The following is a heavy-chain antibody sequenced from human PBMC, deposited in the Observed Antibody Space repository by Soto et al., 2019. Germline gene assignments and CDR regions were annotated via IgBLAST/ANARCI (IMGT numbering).Heavy chain of an antibody. CDR1: GFTFTSSA. Sequence: SVKVSCKASGFTFTSSAVQWVRQARGQRLEWIGWIVVGSGNTNYAQRFQERVTITRDMSTSTAYMELSSLRSEDTAVYYCAADTPTGVNMVRGVIQSKKYYYYGMDVWGQGTTVTVSS. D-gene: IGHD3-10*01. V-gene: IGHV1-58*01. J-gene: IGHJ6*02. CDR3: AADTPTGVNMVRGVIQSKKYYYYGMDV. CDR2: IVVGSGNT.